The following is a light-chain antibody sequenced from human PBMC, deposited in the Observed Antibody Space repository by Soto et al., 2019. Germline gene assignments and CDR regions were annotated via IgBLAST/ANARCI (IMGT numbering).Light chain of an antibody. J-gene: IGKJ1*01. V-gene: IGKV3-20*01. CDR3: KQYGRLAWT. CDR2: GVH. CDR1: QSVSSNY. Sequence: IVLTQSRGALYLSPGQRATHSCRVIQSVSSNYLAWYVQKPGQAPRLLIYGVHSRFTGIPDRFSGSGSGTDFTLNISRLDAEDSGVYYCKQYGRLAWTFGQGTKVDIK.